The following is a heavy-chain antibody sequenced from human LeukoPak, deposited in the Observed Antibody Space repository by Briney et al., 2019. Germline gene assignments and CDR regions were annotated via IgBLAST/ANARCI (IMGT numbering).Heavy chain of an antibody. J-gene: IGHJ4*02. D-gene: IGHD5-18*01. CDR1: GGSISSYY. Sequence: SETLSLTCTVSGGSISSYYWSWIRQPPGKGLEWIGYIYYSGSTNYNPSLKGRVTISVDTSKNQFSLKLSSVTAADTAVYYCARESGYSYGLGYWGQGTLVTVSS. CDR2: IYYSGST. V-gene: IGHV4-59*01. CDR3: ARESGYSYGLGY.